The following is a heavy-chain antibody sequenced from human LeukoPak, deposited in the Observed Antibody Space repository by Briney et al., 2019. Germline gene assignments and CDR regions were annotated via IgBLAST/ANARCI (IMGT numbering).Heavy chain of an antibody. D-gene: IGHD6-25*01. J-gene: IGHJ6*02. CDR3: ARYLAALDYYYGMDV. CDR1: GYTFTSYG. Sequence: ASVKVSCKASGYTFTSYGISWVRQAPGQGLEWMGWISAYNGNTNYAQKLQGRVTMTTDTSTSTAYMELRSLRSDDTAVYYCARYLAALDYYYGMDVWGQGTAVTVSS. CDR2: ISAYNGNT. V-gene: IGHV1-18*01.